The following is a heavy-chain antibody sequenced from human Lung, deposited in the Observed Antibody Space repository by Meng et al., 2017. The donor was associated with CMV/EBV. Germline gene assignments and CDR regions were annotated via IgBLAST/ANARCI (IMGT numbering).Heavy chain of an antibody. CDR1: GGSISSSNW. V-gene: IGHV4-4*02. CDR3: ARVGQWLPIDY. Sequence: QWQLPGSGPGRVKPSGTLSLTCAGSGGSISSSNWWSWVRQPPGKGLEWIGEIYHSGSTNYNPSLKSRVTISVDKSKNQFSLNLSSVTAADTAVYYCARVGQWLPIDYWGQGTLVTVSS. D-gene: IGHD6-19*01. J-gene: IGHJ4*02. CDR2: IYHSGST.